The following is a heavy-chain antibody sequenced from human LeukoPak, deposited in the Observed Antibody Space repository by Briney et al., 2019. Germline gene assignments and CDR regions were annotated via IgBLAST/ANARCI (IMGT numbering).Heavy chain of an antibody. CDR3: AGDCSSTSCLYYYMDV. CDR2: IGKSGHT. Sequence: GGSLRLSCAASGFTFSSYDMHWVRQVTGKGLEWVSGIGKSGHTYYAGSVKGRFTISRENAKNSLYLQMNDLRAGDTAVYYCAGDCSSTSCLYYYMDVWGKGTTVTVSS. V-gene: IGHV3-13*01. D-gene: IGHD2-2*01. CDR1: GFTFSSYD. J-gene: IGHJ6*03.